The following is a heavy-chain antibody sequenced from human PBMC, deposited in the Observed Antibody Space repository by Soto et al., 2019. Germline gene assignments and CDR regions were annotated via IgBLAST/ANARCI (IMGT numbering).Heavy chain of an antibody. CDR3: ARGGHYYDSSGYPDY. D-gene: IGHD3-22*01. CDR2: ISSDSSTI. Sequence: EVQLVESGGGLVQPGGSLRLSCAASGFTFSSYGMNWVRQAPGKGLEWVSYISSDSSTIYYADSVKGRFTISRDIANNSLYLQMNSLRAEDMAVYYCARGGHYYDSSGYPDYWGQGTLVTVSS. J-gene: IGHJ4*02. V-gene: IGHV3-48*03. CDR1: GFTFSSYG.